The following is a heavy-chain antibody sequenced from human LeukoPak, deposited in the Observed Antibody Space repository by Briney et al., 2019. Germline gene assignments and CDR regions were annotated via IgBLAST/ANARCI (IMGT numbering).Heavy chain of an antibody. CDR1: GFTFSSYS. CDR3: ARDHPYYYDSSGDFDY. Sequence: PGGSLRLSCAASGFTFSSYSMNWVRQAPGKGLEWVSYISSSSSTIYYADSVKGRFTISRDNAKNSLYLQMNSLRAEDTAVYYCARDHPYYYDSSGDFDYWGQGTLVTVSS. J-gene: IGHJ4*02. V-gene: IGHV3-48*04. CDR2: ISSSSSTI. D-gene: IGHD3-22*01.